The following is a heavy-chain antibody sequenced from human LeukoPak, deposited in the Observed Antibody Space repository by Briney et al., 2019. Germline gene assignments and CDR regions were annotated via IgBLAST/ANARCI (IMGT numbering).Heavy chain of an antibody. J-gene: IGHJ4*02. CDR1: GGSISSSRYY. Sequence: SETLSLTCTVSGGSISSSRYYWGWIRQPPGKGLEWIGSIYYSGSTYYNPSLKSRVTISVDTSKNQFSLKLSSVTAADTAVYYCASEGEVGATFDYWGQGTLVTVSS. V-gene: IGHV4-39*01. D-gene: IGHD1-26*01. CDR2: IYYSGST. CDR3: ASEGEVGATFDY.